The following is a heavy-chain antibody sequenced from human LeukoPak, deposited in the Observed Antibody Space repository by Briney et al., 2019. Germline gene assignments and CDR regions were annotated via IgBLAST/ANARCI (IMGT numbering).Heavy chain of an antibody. CDR1: GFTFDDYA. Sequence: GGSLRLSCAASGFTFDDYAMHWVRQAPGKGLEWVSGISWNSGSIGYADSVKGRFTISRDNAKNSLYLQMNSLRAEDTALYYCAKGTLLKTATLTTDFDYWGQGTLVTVSS. J-gene: IGHJ4*02. CDR3: AKGTLLKTATLTTDFDY. D-gene: IGHD4-17*01. CDR2: ISWNSGSI. V-gene: IGHV3-9*01.